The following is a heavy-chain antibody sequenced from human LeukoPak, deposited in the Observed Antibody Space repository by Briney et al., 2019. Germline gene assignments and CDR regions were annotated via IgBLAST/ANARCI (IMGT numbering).Heavy chain of an antibody. CDR2: INWNGGST. D-gene: IGHD6-19*01. V-gene: IGHV3-20*04. CDR3: ARYGNGAWLAHYAFDS. Sequence: PGGSLRLSCAASGFTFDDYGMSWVRQAPGKGLEWVSGINWNGGSTGYADSVKGRFTISRDNAKNSLYLQMNSLRAEDTAVYYCARYGNGAWLAHYAFDSWGQGTMVTVSS. CDR1: GFTFDDYG. J-gene: IGHJ3*02.